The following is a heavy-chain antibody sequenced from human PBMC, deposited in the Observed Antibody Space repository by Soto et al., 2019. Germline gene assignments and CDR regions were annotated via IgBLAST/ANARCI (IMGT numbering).Heavy chain of an antibody. V-gene: IGHV3-7*01. CDR2: INQDGSEK. Sequence: GGSLRLSCAASGFTFSTSWMDWVRQTPGKGLEWVANINQDGSEKNYVDSVKGRFTISRDNAKNSLFLQMSSLTAEDSGLYYCTRYLDFWGKGTLVTVSS. CDR3: TRYLDF. CDR1: GFTFSTSW. J-gene: IGHJ4*02.